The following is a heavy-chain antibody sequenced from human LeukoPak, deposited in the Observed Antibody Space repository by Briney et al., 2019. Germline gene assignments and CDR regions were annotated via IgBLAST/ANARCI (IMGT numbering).Heavy chain of an antibody. J-gene: IGHJ4*02. V-gene: IGHV1-2*04. CDR3: ARDLIAVAGSDDY. CDR1: GYTFTGYY. CDR2: INPNSGGT. D-gene: IGHD6-19*01. Sequence: GASVKVSCKASGYTFTGYYMHWVRQAPGQGLEWMGWINPNSGGTNYAQKFQGWVTMTRDTSISTAYMELSRLRSDDTAVYYCARDLIAVAGSDDYWGQGTLVTVSS.